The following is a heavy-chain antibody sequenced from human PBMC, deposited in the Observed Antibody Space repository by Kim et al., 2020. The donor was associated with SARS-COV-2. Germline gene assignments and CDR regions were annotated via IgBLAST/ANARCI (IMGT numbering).Heavy chain of an antibody. V-gene: IGHV1-8*01. Sequence: ASVKVSCKASGYTFTSYDINWVRQATGQGLEWMGWMNPNSGNTGYAQKFQGRVTMTRNTSISTAYMELSSLRSEDTAVYYCARDPYCSSTSCYTSAFDIWGQGTMVTVSS. CDR1: GYTFTSYD. J-gene: IGHJ3*02. CDR3: ARDPYCSSTSCYTSAFDI. CDR2: MNPNSGNT. D-gene: IGHD2-2*02.